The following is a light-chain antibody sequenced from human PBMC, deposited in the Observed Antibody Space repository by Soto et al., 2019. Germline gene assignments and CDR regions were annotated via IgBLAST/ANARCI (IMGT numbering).Light chain of an antibody. CDR2: AAS. J-gene: IGKJ1*01. Sequence: EIVMTQSPATLSVSPGERATLSCRASQSVSSDLAWYQQKPGQAPRLLIYAASTRATGIPARFSGSGSGTEFTLTISSLQSEDFTLDYCQQYTNWPRTFGQGTKVDIK. V-gene: IGKV3-15*01. CDR1: QSVSSD. CDR3: QQYTNWPRT.